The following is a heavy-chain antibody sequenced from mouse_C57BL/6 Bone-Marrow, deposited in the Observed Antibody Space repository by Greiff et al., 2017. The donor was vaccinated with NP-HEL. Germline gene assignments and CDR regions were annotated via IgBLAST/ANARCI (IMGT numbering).Heavy chain of an antibody. D-gene: IGHD1-1*01. CDR1: GFSLTSYA. CDR2: IWTGGGT. Sequence: VQLVESGPGLVAPSQSLSITCTVSGFSLTSYAISWVRQPPGKGLEWLGVIWTGGGTNYNSALKSRMSISKDNSKSQVFLKMNSLQTEYTARYYCARTSTTVVGGYAMDYWGQGTSVTVSS. CDR3: ARTSTTVVGGYAMDY. V-gene: IGHV2-9-1*01. J-gene: IGHJ4*01.